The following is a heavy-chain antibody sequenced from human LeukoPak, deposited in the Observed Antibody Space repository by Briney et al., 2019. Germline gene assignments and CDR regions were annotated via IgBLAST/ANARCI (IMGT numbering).Heavy chain of an antibody. D-gene: IGHD6-13*01. J-gene: IGHJ4*02. CDR3: AKSVYSSSWSPFDY. V-gene: IGHV3-30*02. Sequence: PGGSLRPSCAASGFTFSSYGMHWVRQAPGKGLEWVAFIRYDGSNKYYADSVKGRFTISRDNSKNTLYLQMNSLRAEDTAVYYCAKSVYSSSWSPFDYWGQGTLVTVSS. CDR1: GFTFSSYG. CDR2: IRYDGSNK.